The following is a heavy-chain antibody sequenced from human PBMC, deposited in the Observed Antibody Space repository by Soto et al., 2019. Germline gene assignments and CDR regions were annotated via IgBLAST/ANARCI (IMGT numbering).Heavy chain of an antibody. Sequence: QVQLVQSGAEVKKPGSSVKVSCKTSGVSFNNNGIGWVRQAPGHGLEWMGGVSPPFRTSNYARKFQGRISITADASRGTVNMELSSMPSEDTAHYYWARVFYFGSGSYSPYGMDVWGQGTTVTVSS. V-gene: IGHV1-69*01. D-gene: IGHD3-10*01. CDR3: ARVFYFGSGSYSPYGMDV. CDR1: GVSFNNNG. J-gene: IGHJ6*02. CDR2: VSPPFRTS.